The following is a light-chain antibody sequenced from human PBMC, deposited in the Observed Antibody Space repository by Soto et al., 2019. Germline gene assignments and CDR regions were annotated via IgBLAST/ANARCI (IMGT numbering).Light chain of an antibody. CDR3: QQYNSYCT. V-gene: IGKV1-5*01. J-gene: IGKJ2*02. Sequence: QMTQSPSTLSASVGDRVTITCRASQSISSWLAWYQQKPGKAPKLLIYDASSLESGVPSRFSGSGSGTEFTLTISSLQPDDFATYYCQQYNSYCTFGQGTKLEIK. CDR2: DAS. CDR1: QSISSW.